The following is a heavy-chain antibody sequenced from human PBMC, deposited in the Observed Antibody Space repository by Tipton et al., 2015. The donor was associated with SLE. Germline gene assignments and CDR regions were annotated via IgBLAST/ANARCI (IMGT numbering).Heavy chain of an antibody. V-gene: IGHV3-23*04. CDR2: ISPSGDST. CDR3: AKGGSIWYTYNYFDS. Sequence: VQLVQSGGGLVQPGGSLRLSCAASGFPFRNNAMTWVRQAPGKGLEYVSAISPSGDSTYYGDSVKGRFTISRDNSKNTLYLQMNSLRADDTAVYYCAKGGSIWYTYNYFDSWGQGTLVTVSS. CDR1: GFPFRNNA. D-gene: IGHD6-13*01. J-gene: IGHJ5*01.